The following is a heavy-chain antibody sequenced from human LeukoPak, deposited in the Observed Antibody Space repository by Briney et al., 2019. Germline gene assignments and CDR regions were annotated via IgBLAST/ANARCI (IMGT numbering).Heavy chain of an antibody. D-gene: IGHD3-22*01. J-gene: IGHJ4*02. CDR1: GFTFSRYG. Sequence: GGSLRLSCAASGFTFSRYGMSWVRQAPGKGLEWVSAISGRGGSSTYYINSVKGRFTISRDNSKNTLYLQMNSLRAEDTAVYYCAKGGYEYDSSGHSYFDYWGQGSQVTVSS. CDR3: AKGGYEYDSSGHSYFDY. CDR2: ISGRGGSST. V-gene: IGHV3-23*01.